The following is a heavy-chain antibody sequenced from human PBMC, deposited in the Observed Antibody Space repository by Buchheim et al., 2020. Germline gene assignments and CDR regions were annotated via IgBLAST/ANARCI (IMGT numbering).Heavy chain of an antibody. CDR3: ARGAVETINYYYGMDV. CDR1: GGSISSGDYY. D-gene: IGHD4-23*01. CDR2: IYYSGST. J-gene: IGHJ6*02. V-gene: IGHV4-30-4*01. Sequence: QVQLQESGPGLVKPSQTLSLTCTVSGGSISSGDYYWSWIRQPPGKGLEWIGFIYYSGSTYYNPSLKSRVTISVDTSKNQISLKLSSVTAADTAVYYCARGAVETINYYYGMDVWGQGTT.